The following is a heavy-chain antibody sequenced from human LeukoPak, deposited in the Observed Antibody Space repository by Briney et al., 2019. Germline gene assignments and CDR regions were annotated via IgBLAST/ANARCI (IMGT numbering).Heavy chain of an antibody. J-gene: IGHJ4*02. CDR1: GFTFSSYS. CDR3: ARAQGVVGATTRPFDY. V-gene: IGHV3-21*01. D-gene: IGHD1-26*01. Sequence: GGSLRLSCAASGFTFSSYSMNWVRQAPGKGLEWVSSISSSSSYIYYADSVKGRFTISRDNAKNSLYLQMNSLRAEDTAVYYCARAQGVVGATTRPFDYWGQGTLVTVSS. CDR2: ISSSSSYI.